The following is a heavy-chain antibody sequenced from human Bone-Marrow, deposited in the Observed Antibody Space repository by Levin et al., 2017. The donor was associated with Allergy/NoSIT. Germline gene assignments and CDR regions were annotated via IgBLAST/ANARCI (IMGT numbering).Heavy chain of an antibody. D-gene: IGHD5-24*01. CDR3: ARGAPLEIWVQFLSFDC. J-gene: IGHJ3*01. V-gene: IGHV1-2*02. Sequence: PTASVKVSCKTSGYTFSDYYMHWVRQAPGQGLEWMGWINPKSGDTNSAQKFQGRVTMTRDTSISTAYMELSRLRSDDTAVYYCARGAPLEIWVQFLSFDCWGPVTMVTVSS. CDR2: INPKSGDT. CDR1: GYTFSDYY.